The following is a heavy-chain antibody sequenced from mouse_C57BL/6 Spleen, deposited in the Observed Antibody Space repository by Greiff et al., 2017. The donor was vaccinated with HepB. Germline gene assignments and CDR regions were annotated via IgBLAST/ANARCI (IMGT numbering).Heavy chain of an antibody. CDR3: AREGLGDYEYGEVWFAY. CDR2: ISDGGSYT. Sequence: EVKVVESGGGLVKPGGSLKLSCAASGFTFSSYAMSWVRQTPEKRLEWVATISDGGSYTYYPDNVKGRFTISRDNAKNNLYLQMSHLKSEDTAMYYCAREGLGDYEYGEVWFAYWGQGNLVTVSA. D-gene: IGHD2-4*01. V-gene: IGHV5-4*01. J-gene: IGHJ3*01. CDR1: GFTFSSYA.